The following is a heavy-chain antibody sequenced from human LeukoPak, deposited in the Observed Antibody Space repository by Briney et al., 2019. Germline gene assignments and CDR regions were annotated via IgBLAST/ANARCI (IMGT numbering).Heavy chain of an antibody. CDR1: GCTISSGDYY. D-gene: IGHD1-26*01. CDR2: IYYSGST. V-gene: IGHV4-30-4*08. Sequence: PSETLSLTCTVSGCTISSGDYYWNWIRPPLGQDLEWIAYIYYSGSTYYNPSLKSRVTISVDTSKNQFSLKLSSVTAADTAVYYCARDQRVVGATADAFDIWGQGTMVTVSS. J-gene: IGHJ3*02. CDR3: ARDQRVVGATADAFDI.